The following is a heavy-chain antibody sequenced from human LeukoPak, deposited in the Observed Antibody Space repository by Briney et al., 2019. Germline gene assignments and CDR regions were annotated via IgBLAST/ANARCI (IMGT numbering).Heavy chain of an antibody. V-gene: IGHV4-34*01. CDR2: INHSGST. D-gene: IGHD5-18*01. CDR1: GGSFSGYY. CDR3: ASGLSSGGYSYGHRVGYFDY. Sequence: SETLSLTCAVYGGSFSGYYWSWIRQPPGKGLEWMGEINHSGSTNYNPSLNSRFTISVDTSKKQSSLKLSSVNAADTAVYYCASGLSSGGYSYGHRVGYFDYWGQGTLVTVSS. J-gene: IGHJ4*02.